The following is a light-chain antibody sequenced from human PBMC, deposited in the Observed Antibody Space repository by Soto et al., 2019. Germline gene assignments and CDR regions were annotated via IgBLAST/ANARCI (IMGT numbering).Light chain of an antibody. J-gene: IGKJ1*01. CDR3: QQWNSYSWT. CDR1: QSPSGW. CDR2: KAS. V-gene: IGKV1-5*03. Sequence: DIPLTQSHSTLSASVGDRVIITCRASQSPSGWLAWYQQNPGKAPKLLIYKASTLKSGVPSRFSGSGYGTEFTLTIGSLHPDDFATYYFQQWNSYSWTFGQGTKVEI.